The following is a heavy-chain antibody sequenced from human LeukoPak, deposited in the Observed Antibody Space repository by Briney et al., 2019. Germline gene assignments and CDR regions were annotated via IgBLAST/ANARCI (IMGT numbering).Heavy chain of an antibody. CDR2: ISATGTRA. J-gene: IGHJ3*02. CDR1: GFTFSHYY. V-gene: IGHV3-23*01. Sequence: GGSLRLSCSASGFTFSHYYMSWVRQAPGQGLEWVSVISATGTRAEYANSVRGRFTVSRDNFKGTLYLEMHNLRAEDTAMYFCAKDFYASGTYYYDGFDIWGQGAMVTVSS. CDR3: AKDFYASGTYYYDGFDI. D-gene: IGHD3-10*01.